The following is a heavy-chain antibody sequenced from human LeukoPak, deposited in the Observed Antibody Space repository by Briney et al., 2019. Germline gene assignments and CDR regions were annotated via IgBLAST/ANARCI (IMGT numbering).Heavy chain of an antibody. D-gene: IGHD2-2*01. CDR1: RFTFSNYA. J-gene: IGHJ4*02. CDR3: AKDYPECTGTTCSGEAFFDY. V-gene: IGHV3-23*01. Sequence: GGSLRLSCAASRFTFSNYAMSWVRQAAGKGLEWVSGITSGHSTFYADSVKGRFTISRDNSKNTVYLQMNSLRAEDTAVYYCAKDYPECTGTTCSGEAFFDYWGQGTLLTVSS. CDR2: ITSGHST.